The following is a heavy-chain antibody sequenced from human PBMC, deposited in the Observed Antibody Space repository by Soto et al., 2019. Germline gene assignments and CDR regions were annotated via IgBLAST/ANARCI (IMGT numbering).Heavy chain of an antibody. J-gene: IGHJ4*02. CDR2: IKSKTDGGTT. D-gene: IGHD3-22*01. V-gene: IGHV3-15*07. CDR3: TTDEYYYDSSGFYY. CDR1: GFTFSNAW. Sequence: EVQLVESGGGLVKTGGSLRLSCAASGFTFSNAWMNWVRQAPGKGLEWVGRIKSKTDGGTTDYGAPVKGRFTISRDDSKNTLYLQMNSLKTEDTAVYYCTTDEYYYDSSGFYYWGRGTLVTDSS.